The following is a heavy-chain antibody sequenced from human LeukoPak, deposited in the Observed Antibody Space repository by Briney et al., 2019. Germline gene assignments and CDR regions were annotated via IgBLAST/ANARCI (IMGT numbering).Heavy chain of an antibody. CDR3: TRGRNGYCFDY. CDR2: ISSDGSTT. CDR1: GFTFSYNW. D-gene: IGHD1-14*01. Sequence: PGGSLRLSCAASGFTFSYNWIHWVRQAPGKGLMWVSLISSDGSTTTYADSVKGRFTISRDNAKNTLYLQMNSLRAEDTAVYYCTRGRNGYCFDYWGQGTLVTVSS. J-gene: IGHJ4*02. V-gene: IGHV3-74*01.